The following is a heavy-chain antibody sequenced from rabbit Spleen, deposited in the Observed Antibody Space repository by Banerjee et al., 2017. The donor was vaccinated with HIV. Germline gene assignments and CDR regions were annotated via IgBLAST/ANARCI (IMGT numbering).Heavy chain of an antibody. CDR2: INAITGRA. CDR1: GFDFSDKAV. CDR3: ATDLFASISKL. J-gene: IGHJ4*01. Sequence: QEQLVESGGGLVQPGASLTLTCTASGFDFSDKAVMCWVRQAPGKGLQWIACINAITGRAVYASWAKGRFTISKTSSTTVTLQMTSLTAADTATYFCATDLFASISKLWGPGTLVTVS. D-gene: IGHD1-1*01. V-gene: IGHV1S45*01.